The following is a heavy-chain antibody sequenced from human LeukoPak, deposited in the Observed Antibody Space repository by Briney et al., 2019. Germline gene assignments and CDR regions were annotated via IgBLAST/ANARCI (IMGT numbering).Heavy chain of an antibody. J-gene: IGHJ6*03. V-gene: IGHV3-30*02. CDR3: AKVRLGYCSGGSCYRGGTSMDV. CDR1: RLTFHRLG. CDR2: IRYDGSEN. Sequence: PGGSLILPCAASRLTFHRLGLHGARPAPGKGGEWVAFIRYDGSENFYADFVKGRFTISRDNSKNTLYLQMNSLRAEDTAVYYCAKVRLGYCSGGSCYRGGTSMDVWGRGTTVTISS. D-gene: IGHD2-15*01.